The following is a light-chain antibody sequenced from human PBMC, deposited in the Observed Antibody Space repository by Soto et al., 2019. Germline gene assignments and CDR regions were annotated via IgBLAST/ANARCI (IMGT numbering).Light chain of an antibody. V-gene: IGKV1-17*02. CDR2: VAS. CDR3: LQHNTYPRT. CDR1: QDIRND. Sequence: DLPMTQSPSSLSAFVGDRVTITCRASQDIRNDLGWYQHKPGNAPKRLIYVASRLQNGVPSRFSGSGSGTEFTLTISNLQPEDFATYFCLQHNTYPRTFGQGTKVEVK. J-gene: IGKJ1*01.